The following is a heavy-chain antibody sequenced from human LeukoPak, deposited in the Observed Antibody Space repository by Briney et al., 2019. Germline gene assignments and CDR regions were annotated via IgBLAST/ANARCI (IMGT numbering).Heavy chain of an antibody. J-gene: IGHJ4*02. CDR1: GGSITSTTYY. V-gene: IGHV4-39*01. Sequence: ASETLSLTCTVSGGSITSTTYYWGWVRQPPGKGLEWIGSLHYSVTTYYNPSVKSRVTISADTSKNRFSLKLTSVTAADTAVYYCARLTALGTANDYWGQGTLVTVSS. CDR2: LHYSVTT. D-gene: IGHD6-13*01. CDR3: ARLTALGTANDY.